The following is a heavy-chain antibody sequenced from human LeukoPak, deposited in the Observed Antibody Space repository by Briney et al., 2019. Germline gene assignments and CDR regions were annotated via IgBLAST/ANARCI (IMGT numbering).Heavy chain of an antibody. V-gene: IGHV4-4*09. CDR1: GGSISSYY. D-gene: IGHD2-2*01. CDR3: ALGDRMGPDAKTRLAFDI. CDR2: IYTSGST. Sequence: TSETLSLTWTVSGGSISSYYWSWLRQPPGKGLEWIGYIYTSGSTNYNPSLKSRVTISVDTSKNRFSLKQSTVTAADTAVYYCALGDRMGPDAKTRLAFDIWGQGTMVTVSS. J-gene: IGHJ3*02.